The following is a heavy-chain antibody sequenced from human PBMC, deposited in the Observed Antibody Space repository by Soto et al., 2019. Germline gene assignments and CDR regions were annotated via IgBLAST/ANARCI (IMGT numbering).Heavy chain of an antibody. J-gene: IGHJ4*02. D-gene: IGHD6-19*01. CDR1: GGSISCSSYY. CDR2: IYYRGST. V-gene: IGHV4-39*01. Sequence: DTLSLTCTVSGGSISCSSYYWVWIRQPPGKGLEWIGGIYYRGSTYYNPSLKSRVTISVDTSKNQFSLKLSSVTAADTAVYYCAIHFSSGLFFDYWGKGTLGTVS. CDR3: AIHFSSGLFFDY.